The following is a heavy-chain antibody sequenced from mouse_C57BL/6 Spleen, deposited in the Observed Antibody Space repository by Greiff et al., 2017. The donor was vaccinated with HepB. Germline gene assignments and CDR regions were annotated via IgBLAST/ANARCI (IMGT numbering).Heavy chain of an antibody. J-gene: IGHJ2*01. CDR1: GYAFSSYW. CDR2: IYPGDGDT. D-gene: IGHD1-1*01. V-gene: IGHV1-80*01. CDR3: ARRDYYGSSWGDY. Sequence: VQLQQSGAELVKPGASVKISCKASGYAFSSYWMNWVKQRPGKGLEWIGQIYPGDGDTNYNGKFKGKATLTADKSSSTAYMQLSSLTSEDSAVYFWARRDYYGSSWGDYWGQGTTLTVSS.